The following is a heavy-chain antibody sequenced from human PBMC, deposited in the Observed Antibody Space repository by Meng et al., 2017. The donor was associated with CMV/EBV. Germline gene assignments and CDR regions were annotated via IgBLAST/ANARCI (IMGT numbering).Heavy chain of an antibody. Sequence: LKDCCTPVVTPQHALPLSPPFPGFSLRSKGVGVGWIRQPPGKALELLALIYWDDDKRYSPSLKSRLTITKDTSKNQVVLTMTNMDPVDTATYYCAHKGRRMAAAGINWFDPWGQGTLVTVSS. J-gene: IGHJ5*02. CDR2: IYWDDDK. D-gene: IGHD6-13*01. CDR1: GFSLRSKGVG. V-gene: IGHV2-5*02. CDR3: AHKGRRMAAAGINWFDP.